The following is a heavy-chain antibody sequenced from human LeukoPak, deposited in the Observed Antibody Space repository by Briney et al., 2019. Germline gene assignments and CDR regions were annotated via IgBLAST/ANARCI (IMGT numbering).Heavy chain of an antibody. Sequence: SETLSLTCTVSGGSISSYYWSWIRQPPGKGLEWIGYIYYSGSTNCNPSLKSRVTISVDTSKNQFSLKLSSVTAADTAVYYCARDRHGRYGMDVWGQGTTVTVSS. V-gene: IGHV4-59*01. J-gene: IGHJ6*02. CDR3: ARDRHGRYGMDV. CDR1: GGSISSYY. D-gene: IGHD2-2*01. CDR2: IYYSGST.